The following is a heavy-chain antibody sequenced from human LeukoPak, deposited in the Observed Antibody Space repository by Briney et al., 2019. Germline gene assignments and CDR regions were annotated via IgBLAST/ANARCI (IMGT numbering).Heavy chain of an antibody. CDR1: GGTFSSYA. D-gene: IGHD1-7*01. J-gene: IGHJ6*03. CDR2: IIPIFGTA. CDR3: ASCVRTGTTSYYYYMDV. Sequence: GSSVKVSCKASGGTFSSYAISWVRQAPGQGLEWMGGIIPIFGTANYAQKFQGRVTITTDESTSTAYMELSSLRSEDTAVYYCASCVRTGTTSYYYYMDVWGKGTTVTVSS. V-gene: IGHV1-69*05.